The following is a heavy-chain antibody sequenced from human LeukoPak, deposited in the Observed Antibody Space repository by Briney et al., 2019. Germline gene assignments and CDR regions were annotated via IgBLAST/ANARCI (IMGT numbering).Heavy chain of an antibody. CDR1: GFNVSKSY. CDR3: ARDLAPLLWFGEPREV. Sequence: GGSLRLSCAASGFNVSKSYLSWVRQAPGRGLEWVSVIYSAGTTYYADSVKGRFTISREESKNTVYLQMNSLRAEDTAVYYCARDLAPLLWFGEPREVWGKGTMVTVSS. CDR2: IYSAGTT. D-gene: IGHD3-10*01. V-gene: IGHV3-53*01. J-gene: IGHJ6*04.